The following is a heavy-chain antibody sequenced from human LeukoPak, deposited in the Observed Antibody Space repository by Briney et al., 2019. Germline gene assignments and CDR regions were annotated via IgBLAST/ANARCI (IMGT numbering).Heavy chain of an antibody. J-gene: IGHJ4*02. D-gene: IGHD5-18*01. CDR2: THHSGAT. CDR1: GASITSNY. CDR3: ARSSGHSYGDFDY. V-gene: IGHV4-59*01. Sequence: NPSETLSLTCSVSGASITSNYWSWIRQPPGKGLEWLGYTHHSGATSYNPSLKSRSTMSLDTSNSQFSLKLSSVTAADTAVYYCARSSGHSYGDFDYWGQGNLVTVSS.